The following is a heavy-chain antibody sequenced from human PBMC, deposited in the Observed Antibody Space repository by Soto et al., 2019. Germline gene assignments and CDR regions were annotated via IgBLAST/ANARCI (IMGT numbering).Heavy chain of an antibody. CDR2: IIPIFGTA. Sequence: SVKVSCKASGGTFSSYAISLVRQAPGQGLEWMGGIIPIFGTANYAQKFQGRVTITADESTSTAYMELSSLRSEDTAVYYCANNGYSSSWYSAYYYGMDVWGQGTTVTVSS. D-gene: IGHD6-13*01. CDR1: GGTFSSYA. CDR3: ANNGYSSSWYSAYYYGMDV. V-gene: IGHV1-69*13. J-gene: IGHJ6*02.